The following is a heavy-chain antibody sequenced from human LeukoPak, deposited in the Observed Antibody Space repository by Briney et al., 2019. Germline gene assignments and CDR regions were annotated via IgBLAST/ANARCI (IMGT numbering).Heavy chain of an antibody. Sequence: GGSLRLSCAASGFTFSSYGMYWVRQAPGKGQEWVAFIRDDGSNTYYADSGKGRFSISRDNSKNTLYLQMNGLRTDDTAVYYCAKDRIVGATSGYYFDYWGQGTLVTVSS. CDR2: IRDDGSNT. D-gene: IGHD1-26*01. CDR3: AKDRIVGATSGYYFDY. V-gene: IGHV3-30*02. J-gene: IGHJ4*02. CDR1: GFTFSSYG.